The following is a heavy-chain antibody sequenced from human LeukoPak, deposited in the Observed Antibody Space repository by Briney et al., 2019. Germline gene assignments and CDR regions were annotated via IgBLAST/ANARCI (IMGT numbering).Heavy chain of an antibody. D-gene: IGHD1-26*01. CDR2: ISGSGGST. V-gene: IGHV3-23*01. CDR3: AKTRGSYFDY. CDR1: GFTFRSYA. Sequence: GGSLRLSCADSGFTFRSYAMSWVRQAPGKGLEWVSAISGSGGSTYYADSVKGGVNISRDNAKNTVYLQMNSLRAEDTAVYYCAKTRGSYFDYWGQGTLVTVSS. J-gene: IGHJ4*02.